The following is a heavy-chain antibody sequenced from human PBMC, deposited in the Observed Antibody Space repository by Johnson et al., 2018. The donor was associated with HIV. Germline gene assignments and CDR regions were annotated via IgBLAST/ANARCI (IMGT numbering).Heavy chain of an antibody. CDR1: AFTFDDYA. CDR2: ISWHSGSI. V-gene: IGHV3-9*01. Sequence: VQPVESGGGLVQPGVSLRLSCPASAFTFDDYALHWVRQAPGKGLQWVPGISWHSGSIGFAASVKGRFSISRDNAKNSLYLQMNSLRAEDTALYYCAKDISPLYSSSDAFDIWGQGTMVTVSS. D-gene: IGHD6-6*01. J-gene: IGHJ3*02. CDR3: AKDISPLYSSSDAFDI.